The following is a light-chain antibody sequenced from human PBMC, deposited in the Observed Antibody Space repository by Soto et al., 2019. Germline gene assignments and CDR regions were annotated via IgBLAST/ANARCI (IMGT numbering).Light chain of an antibody. J-gene: IGLJ7*01. CDR1: SGSVSTNYY. V-gene: IGLV8-61*01. CDR2: NTN. Sequence: QAVVTQEPSFSESPGGTGTLTCGLSSGSVSTNYYPSWYQQTPGQAPRTLIFNTNTRSSGVPDRFSGSILGNKAALTITGAQADDASDYYGVLSVGSGVAVFGGGTQLTVL. CDR3: VLSVGSGVAV.